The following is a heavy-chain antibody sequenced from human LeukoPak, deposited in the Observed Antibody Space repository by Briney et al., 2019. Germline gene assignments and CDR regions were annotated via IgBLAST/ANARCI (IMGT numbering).Heavy chain of an antibody. D-gene: IGHD2-15*01. Sequence: GGSLRLSCAASGFTFSSYSMNWVRQAPGKVLEWVSYISSSSSTIYYADSVKGRFTISRDNAKNSLYLQMNSLRAEDTAVYYCARSVVVVRNAFDIWGQGTMATVSS. CDR2: ISSSSSTI. V-gene: IGHV3-48*01. J-gene: IGHJ3*02. CDR3: ARSVVVVRNAFDI. CDR1: GFTFSSYS.